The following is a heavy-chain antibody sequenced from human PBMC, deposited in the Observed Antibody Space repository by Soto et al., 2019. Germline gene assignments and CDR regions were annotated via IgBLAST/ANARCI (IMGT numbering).Heavy chain of an antibody. V-gene: IGHV1-2*02. CDR2: INPTSGGT. J-gene: IGHJ4*02. Sequence: ASVKVSCKASGYTFPGNYMHWVRQAPGQGLEWMALINPTSGGTNYAQKFQGRVTMTWDTSISTAYMELSRLRSDDTAIYYCARGYCSSSGCSHYFDYWGQGTLVTVSS. CDR3: ARGYCSSSGCSHYFDY. CDR1: GYTFPGNY. D-gene: IGHD2-2*01.